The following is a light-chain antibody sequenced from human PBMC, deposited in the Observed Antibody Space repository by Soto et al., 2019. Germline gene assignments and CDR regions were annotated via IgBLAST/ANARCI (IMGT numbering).Light chain of an antibody. CDR1: SSDVGGYNY. CDR2: DVS. V-gene: IGLV2-11*01. J-gene: IGLJ2*01. Sequence: QSALTQPSSVSGSPGQSVTISCTGTSSDVGGYNYVSWYQQHPGKAPKLMIYDVSKRPSGVPDRFSGSKSGNTASLTISGLHVEDEADYYCCSYAGSYTLVFGGGTKRTVL. CDR3: CSYAGSYTLV.